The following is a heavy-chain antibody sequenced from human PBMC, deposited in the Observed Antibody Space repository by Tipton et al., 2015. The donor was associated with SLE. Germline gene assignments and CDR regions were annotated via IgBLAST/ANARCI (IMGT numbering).Heavy chain of an antibody. D-gene: IGHD2-8*01. CDR1: GGSVSSGSYY. CDR2: IYYSGST. CDR3: VRLRSKVLIDY. Sequence: GLVKPSETPSLTCTVSGGSVSSGSYYWAWIRQPPGKGPEWIGTIYYSGSTYYYPSLKSRITISVDTSKNQFSLEVRSVTAADTAVYYCVRLRSKVLIDYWGQGTLVTVSS. V-gene: IGHV4-39*07. J-gene: IGHJ4*02.